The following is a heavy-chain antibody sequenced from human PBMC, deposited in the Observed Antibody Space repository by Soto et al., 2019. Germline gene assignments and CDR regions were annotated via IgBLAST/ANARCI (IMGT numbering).Heavy chain of an antibody. V-gene: IGHV1-18*01. Sequence: QVQLVQSGAEVKKPGASVKVSCKASGYTFTSYGISWVRQAPGQGLEWMGWISAYNGNTHYAQKLQGRVTMTTNKSTCTAYMELTSLRSDDTAVYYCARVEYSGGLPSDWYFDLWGRGPLVTVSS. CDR1: GYTFTSYG. CDR2: ISAYNGNT. J-gene: IGHJ2*01. D-gene: IGHD6-19*01. CDR3: ARVEYSGGLPSDWYFDL.